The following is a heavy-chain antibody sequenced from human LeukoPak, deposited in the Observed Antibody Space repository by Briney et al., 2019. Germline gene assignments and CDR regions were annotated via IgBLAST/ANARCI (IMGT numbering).Heavy chain of an antibody. Sequence: GGSLRLSCAASGFTVSSNYMSWVRQAPGKGLEWVSVIYSGGSTQYADSVKGRFTISRDNSKKTLCLQMDSLRAEDTAVYYCARSHSSSWLYYFEYWGQGTLVTVSS. CDR3: ARSHSSSWLYYFEY. CDR2: IYSGGST. D-gene: IGHD6-13*01. V-gene: IGHV3-66*01. CDR1: GFTVSSNY. J-gene: IGHJ4*02.